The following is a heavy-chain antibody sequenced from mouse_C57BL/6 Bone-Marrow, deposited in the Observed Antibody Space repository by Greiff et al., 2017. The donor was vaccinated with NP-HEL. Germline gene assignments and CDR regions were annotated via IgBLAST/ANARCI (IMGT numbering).Heavy chain of an antibody. CDR1: GFTFTDYY. V-gene: IGHV1-36*01. CDR3: AREGLRLPAWFAY. J-gene: IGHJ3*01. CDR2: VYPYNGGT. Sequence: EVKVVESGPVLVKPGPSVKISCKASGFTFTDYYMHWVKQSHGKSLEWIGLVYPYNGGTSYNQKFKGKATLTVDTSSSTAYMELNSLTSEDSAVYYCAREGLRLPAWFAYWGQGTLVTVSA. D-gene: IGHD3-2*02.